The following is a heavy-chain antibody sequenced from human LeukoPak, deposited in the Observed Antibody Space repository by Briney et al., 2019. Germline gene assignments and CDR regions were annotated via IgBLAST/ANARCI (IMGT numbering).Heavy chain of an antibody. J-gene: IGHJ1*01. CDR3: ASPLYSSSWYLGYFQH. D-gene: IGHD6-13*01. V-gene: IGHV4-39*07. CDR1: GGSISSSSYY. Sequence: SETLSLTCTVSGGSISSSSYYWGWIRQPPGKGLEWIGSIYYSGSTYYNPSLKSRVTISVDTSKNQFSLKLSSVTAADTAVYYCASPLYSSSWYLGYFQHWGQGTLVTVSS. CDR2: IYYSGST.